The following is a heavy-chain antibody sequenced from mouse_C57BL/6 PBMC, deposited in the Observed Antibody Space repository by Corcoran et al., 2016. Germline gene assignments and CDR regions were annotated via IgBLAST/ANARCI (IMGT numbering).Heavy chain of an antibody. V-gene: IGHV9-3*01. D-gene: IGHD2-5*01. CDR2: INTYSGVP. CDR1: GYTFTTYG. Sequence: QIQLVQSGPELKKPGETVKISCKASGYTFTTYGMSWVKQAPGKGLKWMGWINTYSGVPTYADDFKGRFAFSLETSASTAYLQINNLKNEDTATYFGARCDIVTTGGVYWYFDVWGTGTTVTVSS. J-gene: IGHJ1*03. CDR3: ARCDIVTTGGVYWYFDV.